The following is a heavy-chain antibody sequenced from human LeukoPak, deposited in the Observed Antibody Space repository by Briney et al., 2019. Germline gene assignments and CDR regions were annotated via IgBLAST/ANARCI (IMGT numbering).Heavy chain of an antibody. J-gene: IGHJ5*02. D-gene: IGHD3-3*01. CDR1: GYTFTSYG. CDR3: ARDRRTYYDFWSGYHNWFDP. Sequence: ASVKASCKASGYTFTSYGISWVRQAPGQGLEWMGWISAYNGNTNYAQKLQGRVTMTTDTSTSTAYMELRSLRSDDTAVYYCARDRRTYYDFWSGYHNWFDPWGQGTLVTVSS. CDR2: ISAYNGNT. V-gene: IGHV1-18*01.